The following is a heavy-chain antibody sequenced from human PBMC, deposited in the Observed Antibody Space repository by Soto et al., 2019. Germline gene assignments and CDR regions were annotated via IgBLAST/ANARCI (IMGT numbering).Heavy chain of an antibody. V-gene: IGHV4-39*01. Sequence: SETLSLTCTVSDGSITSSNNFWGRIRQPPGQGLEWIGTIFYSGNNYYNPSLKSRVTMSVDTFKNQFSLRLSSVTAADAAVYFWASRYYLDYGGYDHTFDSWGQGTLVTVSS. CDR3: ASRYYLDYGGYDHTFDS. D-gene: IGHD3-22*01. J-gene: IGHJ4*02. CDR2: IFYSGNN. CDR1: DGSITSSNNF.